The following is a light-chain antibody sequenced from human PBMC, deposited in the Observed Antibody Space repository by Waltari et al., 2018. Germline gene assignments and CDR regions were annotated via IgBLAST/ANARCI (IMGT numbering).Light chain of an antibody. V-gene: IGLV1-40*01. Sequence: QPVLTQPPSVSAAPGQGVTISCTGRRSTIGAGYDVHWSQQFPGTAPKFLISGNSNRPSGVPDRFSGSKSGTSASLVISGLQAEDEADYYCQSYDNSLTGYYVFGTGTKVTVL. CDR3: QSYDNSLTGYYV. J-gene: IGLJ1*01. CDR2: GNS. CDR1: RSTIGAGYD.